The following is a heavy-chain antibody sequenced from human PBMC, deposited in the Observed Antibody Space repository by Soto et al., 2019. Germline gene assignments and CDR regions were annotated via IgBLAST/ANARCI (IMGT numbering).Heavy chain of an antibody. Sequence: EVQLVQSGAEVKKPGESLKISCQGSEYTFSNYWIAWVRQVPGKGLEWMGTIFPSDSDTRYSLSFQGQVTFSVDKSINTAYLQWRGLKASDTVTYYCARSNGDYAAYDSWGQGTQVIVSS. J-gene: IGHJ4*02. CDR3: ARSNGDYAAYDS. D-gene: IGHD4-17*01. CDR2: IFPSDSDT. V-gene: IGHV5-51*03. CDR1: EYTFSNYW.